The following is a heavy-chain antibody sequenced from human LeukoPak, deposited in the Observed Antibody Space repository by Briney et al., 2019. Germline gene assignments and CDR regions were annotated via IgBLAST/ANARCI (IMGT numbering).Heavy chain of an antibody. J-gene: IGHJ4*02. CDR3: ARGILVWQQLVPGGY. CDR1: GYTFTGYY. Sequence: ASVKVSCKASGYTFTGYYMHWVRQAPGQGLEWMGWINPNSGGTNYAQKFQGRVTMTRDTSISTAYMELSRLRSDDTTVYYCARGILVWQQLVPGGYWGQGTLVTVSS. V-gene: IGHV1-2*02. CDR2: INPNSGGT. D-gene: IGHD6-13*01.